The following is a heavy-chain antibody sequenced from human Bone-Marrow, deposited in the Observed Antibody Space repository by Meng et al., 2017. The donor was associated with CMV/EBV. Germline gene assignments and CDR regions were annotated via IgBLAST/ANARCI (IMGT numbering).Heavy chain of an antibody. CDR2: MNPNSGNT. J-gene: IGHJ4*02. CDR3: ARGFRYNWNFFFGY. V-gene: IGHV1-8*01. CDR1: GYTFTSYD. Sequence: ASVKVSCKASGYTFTSYDINWVRQATGQGLEWMGWMNPNSGNTGYAQKFQGRVTMTRNTSISTAYMELSSLRSEDTAVYYCARGFRYNWNFFFGYWGQGTRVTVYS. D-gene: IGHD1-7*01.